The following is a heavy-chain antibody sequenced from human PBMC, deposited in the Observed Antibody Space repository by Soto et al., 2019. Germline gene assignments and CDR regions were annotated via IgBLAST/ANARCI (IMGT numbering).Heavy chain of an antibody. Sequence: SETLSLTCSVSGDSMTSGDYSWSWIRQPPGKGLEWLGYIYRTGNTHYSPSLKSRVSISQDRSKNQFSLELTSVTAADTAVYYCARGDYQYSIDYWGQGTLVTVSS. CDR1: GDSMTSGDYS. J-gene: IGHJ4*02. V-gene: IGHV4-30-2*01. CDR2: IYRTGNT. D-gene: IGHD2-2*01. CDR3: ARGDYQYSIDY.